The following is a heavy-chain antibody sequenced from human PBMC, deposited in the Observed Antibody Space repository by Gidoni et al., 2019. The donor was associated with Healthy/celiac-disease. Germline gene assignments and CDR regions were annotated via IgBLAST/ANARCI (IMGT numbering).Heavy chain of an antibody. CDR3: AREPDSTVGATSAD. J-gene: IGHJ4*02. CDR2: ISSSSSYL. CDR1: GFTLSSNS. V-gene: IGHV3-21*01. Sequence: EVQLVESRGGLVKPGGSLGLYCAAAGFTLSSNSMNWVRQAPGKGLEWFSPISSSSSYLYYAESVKGRITISRDNAKNSLYLQMNSLRAEDTAVYYCAREPDSTVGATSADWGQGTLVTVSS. D-gene: IGHD1-26*01.